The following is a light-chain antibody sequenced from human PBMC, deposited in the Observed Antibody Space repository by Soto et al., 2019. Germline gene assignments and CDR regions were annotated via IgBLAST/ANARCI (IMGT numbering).Light chain of an antibody. CDR3: QQRKT. J-gene: IGKJ1*01. CDR1: QSVSSY. Sequence: EIVLTQSPATLSLSPGERATLSCRASQSVSSYLAWYQQKPGQAPRLLIYDASNRATGIPARFSGSGSGTDFTLTISSREPEDFAVYYCQQRKTFGQGTEVEIK. V-gene: IGKV3-11*01. CDR2: DAS.